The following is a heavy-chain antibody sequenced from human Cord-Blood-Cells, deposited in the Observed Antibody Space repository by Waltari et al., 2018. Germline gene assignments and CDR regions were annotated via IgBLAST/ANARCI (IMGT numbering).Heavy chain of an antibody. V-gene: IGHV1-2*02. CDR2: INPNSGGT. Sequence: QVQLVQSGAEGKKPGASVKVSCKASGYTFTGYSISRVRQAPGHRLEWMGWINPNSGGTNYAQKFQGRVTMTRDTSISTAYMELSRLRSDDTAVYYCARDHCSSTSCYYYYNMDVWGKGTTVTVSS. D-gene: IGHD2-2*01. J-gene: IGHJ6*03. CDR1: GYTFTGYS. CDR3: ARDHCSSTSCYYYYNMDV.